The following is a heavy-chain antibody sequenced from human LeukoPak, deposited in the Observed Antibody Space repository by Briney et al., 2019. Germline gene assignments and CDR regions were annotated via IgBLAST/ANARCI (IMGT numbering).Heavy chain of an antibody. Sequence: GASVKVSCKASGYTFTGYYIHWVRQAPGQGLEWMAWINPNSDDTHYAQKFQGRVTLTSDTSISTAYMELSSLTSDDTAVYYCATQPLSMVRGVITPSDYWGQGTLVTVSS. CDR3: ATQPLSMVRGVITPSDY. D-gene: IGHD3-10*01. V-gene: IGHV1-2*02. CDR2: INPNSDDT. CDR1: GYTFTGYY. J-gene: IGHJ4*02.